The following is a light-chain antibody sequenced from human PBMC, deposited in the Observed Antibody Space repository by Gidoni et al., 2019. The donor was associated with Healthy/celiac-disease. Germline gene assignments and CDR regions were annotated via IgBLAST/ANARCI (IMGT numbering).Light chain of an antibody. V-gene: IGKV3-20*01. CDR2: DAS. Sequence: EIVLTQSPGTLSLSPGERATLSCRASQSVTSSYLAWYQQRHGQAPRLLIYDASSRATGIPDRFSGSGSGTDFTLTISRLEPEDFAVYYCQQYGNSPWTFGQGTKVEMK. CDR3: QQYGNSPWT. J-gene: IGKJ1*01. CDR1: QSVTSSY.